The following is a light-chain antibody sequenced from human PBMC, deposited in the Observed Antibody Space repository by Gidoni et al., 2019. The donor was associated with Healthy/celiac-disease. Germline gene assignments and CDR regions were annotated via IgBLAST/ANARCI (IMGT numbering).Light chain of an antibody. V-gene: IGKV3-20*01. CDR1: QSVSSSY. J-gene: IGKJ2*01. CDR2: GAS. CDR3: QQYET. Sequence: EIVLTQSPGTLSLSPGERATLSCRASQSVSSSYLAWYQQKPGQAPRLLIYGASSGATGIPDRFSGSGSGTDFTLTISRLEPEDFAVYYCQQYETFGQGTKLEIK.